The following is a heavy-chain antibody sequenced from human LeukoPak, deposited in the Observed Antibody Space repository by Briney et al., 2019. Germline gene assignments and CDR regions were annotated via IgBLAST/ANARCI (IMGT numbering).Heavy chain of an antibody. CDR2: IKQDGSEK. V-gene: IGHV3-7*01. CDR3: ARDYGSGSYGNDY. J-gene: IGHJ4*02. D-gene: IGHD3-10*01. Sequence: GGSLRLSCAASGFTFSSYWMSWVRQAPGKGLEWVANIKQDGSEKYYVDSVKGRFTISRDNAKNSLYLQMNSLRAEDTAVYYCARDYGSGSYGNDYWGQGTLVTVSS. CDR1: GFTFSSYW.